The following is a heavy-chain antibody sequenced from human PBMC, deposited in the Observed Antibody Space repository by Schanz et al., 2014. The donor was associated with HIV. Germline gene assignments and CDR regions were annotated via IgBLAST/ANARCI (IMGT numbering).Heavy chain of an antibody. Sequence: DVQLVESGGGLIQPGESLRLSCGASGFTFGTKWMYWVRQGPGKGLAWVSYSTPDGSVTYADSVKGRFTTSRDNSKNTLSLQMDSLRVDDTAIYYCAKRSGRSFGYFDSWGQGLLVTVSS. CDR3: AKRSGRSFGYFDS. J-gene: IGHJ4*02. CDR1: GFTFGTKW. D-gene: IGHD2-15*01. V-gene: IGHV3-74*01. CDR2: STPDGSVT.